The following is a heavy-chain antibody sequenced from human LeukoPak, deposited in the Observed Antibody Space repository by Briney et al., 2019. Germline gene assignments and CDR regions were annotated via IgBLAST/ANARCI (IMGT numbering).Heavy chain of an antibody. CDR3: ARLLSNDNAGDPDTFDM. D-gene: IGHD4-17*01. V-gene: IGHV4-59*08. CDR2: ISYSGST. J-gene: IGHJ3*02. Sequence: SETLSLTCSVSGGSISRHYWSWIRQPPGKGLEWIGYISYSGSTRYNPSFQSRVTISLDTSKTHFSLKLTSVTAADTAMYYCARLLSNDNAGDPDTFDMWGPGTMATVSA. CDR1: GGSISRHY.